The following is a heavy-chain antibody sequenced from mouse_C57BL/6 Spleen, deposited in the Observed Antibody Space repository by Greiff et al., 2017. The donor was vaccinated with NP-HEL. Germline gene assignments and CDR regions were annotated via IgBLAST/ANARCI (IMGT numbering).Heavy chain of an antibody. CDR1: GFSLSTSGMG. V-gene: IGHV8-12*01. J-gene: IGHJ2*01. Sequence: QVTLKESGPGILQPSQTLSLTCSFSGFSLSTSGMGVSWIRQPPGKGLEWLAHTYWDDDKRYNPYLKSRLTISKDTSRNQVFLKITSVDTADTATYYCARKGDGVYFDYWGQGTTLTVSS. CDR3: ARKGDGVYFDY. D-gene: IGHD3-3*01. CDR2: TYWDDDK.